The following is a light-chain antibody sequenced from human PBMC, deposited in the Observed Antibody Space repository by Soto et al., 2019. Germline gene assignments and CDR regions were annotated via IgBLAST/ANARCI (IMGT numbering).Light chain of an antibody. J-gene: IGLJ1*01. CDR1: SPNIGSTYD. CDR2: GNT. CDR3: QSYDDSLSVHYV. Sequence: QTVVTQPPSVSGAPGQRVTISCTGSSPNIGSTYDVQWYQQLPGTAPKLLIHGNTNRPSGVPDRFSGSKSGTSASLAITGLQADDEADYYCQSYDDSLSVHYVFGTGTKLTVL. V-gene: IGLV1-40*01.